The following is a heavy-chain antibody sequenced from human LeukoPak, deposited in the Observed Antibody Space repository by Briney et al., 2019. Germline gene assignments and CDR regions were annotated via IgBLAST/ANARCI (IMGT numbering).Heavy chain of an antibody. CDR3: ANCYDISGY. Sequence: GGSLRLSCAASGITFSNHAMTWVRQAPGKGLEWVSGITGSGANTYYAESVKGRFTISRDNSKNTLYLQMNSLRAEDTAVYYCANCYDISGYWGQGTLVTVSS. D-gene: IGHD3-9*01. V-gene: IGHV3-23*01. CDR2: ITGSGANT. CDR1: GITFSNHA. J-gene: IGHJ4*02.